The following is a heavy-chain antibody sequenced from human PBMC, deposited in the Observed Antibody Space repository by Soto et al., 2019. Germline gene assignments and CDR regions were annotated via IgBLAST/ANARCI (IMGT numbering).Heavy chain of an antibody. D-gene: IGHD3-16*01. J-gene: IGHJ4*02. CDR2: MYYSGTS. CDR1: GGSVRSYY. Sequence: SETLSLTCTVSGGSVRSYYWSWIRQPPGKGLEWIGYMYYSGTSNSNPSVKSGVTLSIDTSKNQFSLKLTSVGAADTAVYYCARHLPRGSSDFVNSFDSWAQGTLVTVSS. V-gene: IGHV4-59*08. CDR3: ARHLPRGSSDFVNSFDS.